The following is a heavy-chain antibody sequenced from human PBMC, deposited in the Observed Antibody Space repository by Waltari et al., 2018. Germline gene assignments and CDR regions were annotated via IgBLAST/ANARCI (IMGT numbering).Heavy chain of an antibody. Sequence: EVQLVESGGGLVKPGGSLRLSCSASGFPFNNAWITLVRQAPGKGLGWVGRIKSKTHGGTTDYAAPVKGRFTVSRDDSKNTLYLQMNSLKTEDTAVYFCTTVGYSGYDLNYWGQGTLVTVPS. CDR1: GFPFNNAW. CDR3: TTVGYSGYDLNY. V-gene: IGHV3-15*01. J-gene: IGHJ4*02. CDR2: IKSKTHGGTT. D-gene: IGHD5-12*01.